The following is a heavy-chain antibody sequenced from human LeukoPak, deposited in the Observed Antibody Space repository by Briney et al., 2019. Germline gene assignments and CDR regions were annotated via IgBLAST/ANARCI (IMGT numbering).Heavy chain of an antibody. D-gene: IGHD2-2*01. CDR2: ISSSSSYI. CDR3: ARALDCSSTSCYSDY. Sequence: GGSLRLSCAASGFTFSSYSMNWVRQAPGKGLEWVSSISSSSSYIYYADSVKGRFTISRDNAKNSLYLQMNSLRAEDTAVYYCARALDCSSTSCYSDYWGQGTLVTVSS. J-gene: IGHJ4*02. V-gene: IGHV3-21*01. CDR1: GFTFSSYS.